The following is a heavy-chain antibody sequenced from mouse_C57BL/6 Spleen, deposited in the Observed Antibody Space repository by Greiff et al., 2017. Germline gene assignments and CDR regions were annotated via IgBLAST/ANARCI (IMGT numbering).Heavy chain of an antibody. J-gene: IGHJ3*01. CDR1: GFNIKDDY. CDR2: IGPGSGAT. CDR3: TTEAAQVPWFAY. D-gene: IGHD3-2*02. Sequence: VQLQQSGAELVRPGASVKLSCTASGFNIKDDYMHWVKQRPEQGLGWIGWIGPGSGATEYASKFQGKATITADTTANTACLQLSSLTSEDTAVYYYTTEAAQVPWFAYWGQGTLVTVSA. V-gene: IGHV14-4*01.